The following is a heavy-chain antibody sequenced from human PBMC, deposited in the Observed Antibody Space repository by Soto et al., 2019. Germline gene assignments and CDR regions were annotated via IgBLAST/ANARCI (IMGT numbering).Heavy chain of an antibody. CDR1: GFTFSNAW. D-gene: IGHD2-15*01. V-gene: IGHV3-15*07. CDR3: TTGQCSGGSCYHLYYYYGMDV. CDR2: IKSKTDGGTT. Sequence: GGSLRLSCAASGFTFSNAWMNWVRQAPGKGLEWVGRIKSKTDGGTTDYAAPVKGRFTISRDDSKNTLYLQMNSLKTEDTAVYYCTTGQCSGGSCYHLYYYYGMDVWGQGTTVTVSS. J-gene: IGHJ6*02.